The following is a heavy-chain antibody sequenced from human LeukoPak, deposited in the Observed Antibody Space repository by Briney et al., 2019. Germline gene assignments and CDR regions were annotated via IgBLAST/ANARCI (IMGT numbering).Heavy chain of an antibody. CDR3: ARDPSGKFRTLGSNWFGP. Sequence: GGSLRLSCAASGFTFSTYWMHWVRQAPGKGLVWVSRIKSDGSTNYADSVKGRFTISRDNSKNTLYLQMNSLRAEDMAVYFCARDPSGKFRTLGSNWFGPWGQGTLVTVSS. D-gene: IGHD1-14*01. CDR2: IKSDGST. J-gene: IGHJ5*02. CDR1: GFTFSTYW. V-gene: IGHV3-74*01.